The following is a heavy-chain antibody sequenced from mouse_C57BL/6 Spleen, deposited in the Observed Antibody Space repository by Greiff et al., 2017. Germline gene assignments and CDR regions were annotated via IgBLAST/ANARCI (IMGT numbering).Heavy chain of an antibody. J-gene: IGHJ2*01. D-gene: IGHD2-4*01. CDR3: ARGEIYDYDGGNYFDY. Sequence: EVQLVESRAELVKPGASVKLSCTASGFNIKDYYMHWVKQRTEQGLEWIGRIDPEDGETKYAPKFQGKATITADTSSNTAYLQLSSLTSEDTAVYYCARGEIYDYDGGNYFDYWGQGTTLTVSS. CDR1: GFNIKDYY. CDR2: IDPEDGET. V-gene: IGHV14-2*01.